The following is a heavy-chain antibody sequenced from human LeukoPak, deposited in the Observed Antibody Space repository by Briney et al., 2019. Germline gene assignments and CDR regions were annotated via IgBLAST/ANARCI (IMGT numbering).Heavy chain of an antibody. J-gene: IGHJ4*02. CDR2: VSESGAST. V-gene: IGHV3-23*01. D-gene: IGHD3-10*01. CDR3: AKLAKYFYGWETYYFFEH. CDR1: GFTFSTYV. Sequence: PGGSLRPSCVASGFTFSTYVMGWVRQVPGKGLEGGSIVSESGASTDYADSVEGRFTIYRDNSKDTLSLQMNSLRVEDTAVYYCAKLAKYFYGWETYYFFEHWGQGTPVTASS.